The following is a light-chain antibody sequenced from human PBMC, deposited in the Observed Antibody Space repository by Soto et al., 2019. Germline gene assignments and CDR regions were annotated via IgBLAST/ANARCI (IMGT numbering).Light chain of an antibody. V-gene: IGKV1-39*01. CDR2: DAS. CDR1: QSINNY. CDR3: QQRYTIPIT. J-gene: IGKJ5*01. Sequence: DIQITQSPSSLSASVGDRVAITCRAIQSINNYVNWYQQKPGKAPKLLLYDASSLKSGVPLRFSGSGSGTGFTLTISSLQTEDFATYYCQQRYTIPITFGQGTRLEIK.